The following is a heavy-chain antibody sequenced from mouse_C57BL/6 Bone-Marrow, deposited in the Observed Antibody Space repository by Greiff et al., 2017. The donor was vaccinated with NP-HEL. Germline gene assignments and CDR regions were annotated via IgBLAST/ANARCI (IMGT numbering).Heavy chain of an antibody. Sequence: QVQLQQSGAELARPGASVKMSCKASGYTFTSYTMHWVKQRPGQGLEWIGYINPSSGYTKYNQKFKDKATLTADKSSSTAYMQLSSLTSEDSAVYYCDALYDGYSYWYFDVWGTGTTVTVSS. D-gene: IGHD2-3*01. CDR1: GYTFTSYT. J-gene: IGHJ1*03. CDR3: DALYDGYSYWYFDV. CDR2: INPSSGYT. V-gene: IGHV1-4*01.